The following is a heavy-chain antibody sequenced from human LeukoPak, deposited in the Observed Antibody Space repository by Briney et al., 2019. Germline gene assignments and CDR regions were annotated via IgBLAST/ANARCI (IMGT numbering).Heavy chain of an antibody. CDR1: GYTFTGYY. D-gene: IGHD1-26*01. J-gene: IGHJ4*02. V-gene: IGHV1-2*02. CDR2: INPNSGGT. Sequence: AASVKVSCKASGYTFTGYYMHWVRQAPGQGLEWMGWINPNSGGTNYAQKFQGRVTMTRDTSITTAYMELSRLRSDDTAVYYCARDRDRIVGATLKDWGQGTQVTVSS. CDR3: ARDRDRIVGATLKD.